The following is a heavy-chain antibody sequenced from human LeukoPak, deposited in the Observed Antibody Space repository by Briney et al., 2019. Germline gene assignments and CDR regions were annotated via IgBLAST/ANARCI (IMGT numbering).Heavy chain of an antibody. CDR1: GFTFSSYV. D-gene: IGHD2-2*01. Sequence: GSLRLSCAASGFTFSSYVMSWVRQAPGKGLEWVSAISGSGGSTYYADSVKGRFTISRDNSKNTLYLQMNSLRAEDTAVYYCAKGRVPAARSNYYYYMDVWGKGTTVTVSS. J-gene: IGHJ6*03. V-gene: IGHV3-23*01. CDR2: ISGSGGST. CDR3: AKGRVPAARSNYYYYMDV.